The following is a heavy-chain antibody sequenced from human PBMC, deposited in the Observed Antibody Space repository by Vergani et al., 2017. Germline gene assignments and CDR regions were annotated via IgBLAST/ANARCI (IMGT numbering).Heavy chain of an antibody. Sequence: EVQLLESGGGLVQPGGSLRLTCAASEFTFSNYAMNWVRQAPGKGLEWVSGIRGSGVSAYYTDSVKGRFTISRDNSKNMLFLQMNNLGTEDTAVYDCARLSYDTTPYLQGGYDCWGQGTLVSVSS. CDR1: EFTFSNYA. D-gene: IGHD3-22*01. CDR3: ARLSYDTTPYLQGGYDC. V-gene: IGHV3-23*01. CDR2: IRGSGVSA. J-gene: IGHJ4*02.